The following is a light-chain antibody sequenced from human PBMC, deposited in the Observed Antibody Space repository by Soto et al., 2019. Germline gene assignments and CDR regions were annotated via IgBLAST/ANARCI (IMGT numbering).Light chain of an antibody. V-gene: IGKV3-15*01. J-gene: IGKJ4*01. CDR3: QQYNVWPLT. CDR2: VAS. CDR1: QSVNSN. Sequence: EIVMTQSPVTLSVSPGDRATLSCRASQSVNSNLAWYQHKPGQTPTLLLYVASSRATGIPARCSGSGSGTEFTLTISSLQSEDFAVYYCQQYNVWPLTFGGGTKVEFK.